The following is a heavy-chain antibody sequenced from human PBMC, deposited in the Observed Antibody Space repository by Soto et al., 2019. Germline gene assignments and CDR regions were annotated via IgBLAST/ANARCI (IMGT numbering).Heavy chain of an antibody. V-gene: IGHV4-38-2*01. D-gene: IGHD6-6*01. CDR2: IYHSGGT. J-gene: IGHJ5*02. CDR3: ARVRHSSSSEGWFDP. CDR1: GYSISSGYY. Sequence: SETLSLTCAVSGYSISSGYYWGWIRQPPGKGLEWIGSIYHSGGTYYNPSLKSRVTISVDTSKNQFSLKLSSVTAADTAVYYCARVRHSSSSEGWFDPWGQGTLVTVSS.